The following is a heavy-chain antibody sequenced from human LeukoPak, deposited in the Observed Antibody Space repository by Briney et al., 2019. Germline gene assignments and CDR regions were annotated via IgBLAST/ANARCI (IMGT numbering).Heavy chain of an antibody. Sequence: SETLSLTCAVYGGSFSGYYWSWLRQPPGKRLEWIGEINHSGSTNYNPSLKSRVTISVDTSKNQFSLKLSSVTAADTAVYYCARKGRQKRAAAGKVFYFDYWGQGTLVTVSS. CDR1: GGSFSGYY. V-gene: IGHV4-34*01. D-gene: IGHD6-13*01. CDR2: INHSGST. CDR3: ARKGRQKRAAAGKVFYFDY. J-gene: IGHJ4*02.